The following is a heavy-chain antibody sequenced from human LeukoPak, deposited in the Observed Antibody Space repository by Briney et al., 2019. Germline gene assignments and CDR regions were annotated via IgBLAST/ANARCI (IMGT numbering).Heavy chain of an antibody. Sequence: ASVKVSCKASGYTFTSYYMHWVRQAPGQGLEWMGIINPNNGATNYAQKFQGRVTITGDTSINTAYMELSSLRSDDTAVYYCTRESGSYHGNDYWGQGTLVTVSS. CDR1: GYTFTSYY. CDR2: INPNNGAT. J-gene: IGHJ4*02. V-gene: IGHV1-2*02. D-gene: IGHD1-26*01. CDR3: TRESGSYHGNDY.